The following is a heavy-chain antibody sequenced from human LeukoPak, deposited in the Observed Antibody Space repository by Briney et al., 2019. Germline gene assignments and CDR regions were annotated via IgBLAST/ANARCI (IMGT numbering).Heavy chain of an antibody. CDR2: IRYDGSNK. CDR1: GFTFSSYG. Sequence: PGGSLRLSCAASGFTFSSYGMHWVRQAPGKGLEWVAFIRYDGSNKCYADSVKGRFTISRDNSKNTLYLQMNSLRAEDTAVYYCAKDTIVVVPNYYYYYYMDVWGKGTTVTVSS. D-gene: IGHD2-15*01. J-gene: IGHJ6*03. V-gene: IGHV3-30*02. CDR3: AKDTIVVVPNYYYYYYMDV.